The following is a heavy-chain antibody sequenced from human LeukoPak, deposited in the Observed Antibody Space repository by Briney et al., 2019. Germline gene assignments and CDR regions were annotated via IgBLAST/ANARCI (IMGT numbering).Heavy chain of an antibody. D-gene: IGHD2-21*02. CDR2: ISGSCGST. J-gene: IGHJ4*02. Sequence: GGSLRLSCAASGFTFSSYAMSWVRQAPGKGLEWVSAISGSCGSTYYADSVKGRFTISRDNSKNTLYLQMNSLRAEDTAVYYCAKVLVVVVTATQYYFDYWGQGTLVTVSS. CDR3: AKVLVVVVTATQYYFDY. CDR1: GFTFSSYA. V-gene: IGHV3-23*01.